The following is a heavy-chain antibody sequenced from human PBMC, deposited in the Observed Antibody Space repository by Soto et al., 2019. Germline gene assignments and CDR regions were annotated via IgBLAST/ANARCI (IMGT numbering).Heavy chain of an antibody. V-gene: IGHV3-23*01. CDR3: ATVEWFVTDMI. D-gene: IGHD3-3*01. CDR1: GFTFTSHA. J-gene: IGHJ4*02. CDR2: VRESNDNT. Sequence: EVQLLESGGGLVQRGGSLRLSCAGSGFTFTSHAISWVRQAPGKGLEWVSAVRESNDNTHYADSVRGRFTVSRDNSENTVYLKMNGLRAEDTAVYYCATVEWFVTDMIWGQGTLVTVSS.